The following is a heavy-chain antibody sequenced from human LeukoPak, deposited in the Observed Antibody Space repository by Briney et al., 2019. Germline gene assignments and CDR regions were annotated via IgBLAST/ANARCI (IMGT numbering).Heavy chain of an antibody. CDR3: ARGQVGLRYFDWLSREDYYYGMDV. D-gene: IGHD3-9*01. CDR2: IKQDGSEK. V-gene: IGHV3-7*01. J-gene: IGHJ6*02. CDR1: GFTFSSYW. Sequence: GGSLRLSCAASGFTFSSYWMSWVRQAPGKGLEWVANIKQDGSEKYYVDSVKGRFTISRDNAKNSLYLQMNSLRAEDTAVYYGARGQVGLRYFDWLSREDYYYGMDVWGQGTTVTVSS.